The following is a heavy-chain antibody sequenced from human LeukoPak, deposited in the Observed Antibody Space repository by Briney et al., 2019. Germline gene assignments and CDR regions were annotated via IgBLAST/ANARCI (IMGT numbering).Heavy chain of an antibody. Sequence: GASVKVSCKASGGTFSSYAISWVRQTPGQGLEWMGGIIPIFGTANYAQKFQGRVTITTDVSTSTAYMELSSLRSEDTAVYYCATPLLVAATDAFDIWGQGTMVTVSS. CDR3: ATPLLVAATDAFDI. CDR1: GGTFSSYA. V-gene: IGHV1-69*05. J-gene: IGHJ3*02. D-gene: IGHD2-15*01. CDR2: IIPIFGTA.